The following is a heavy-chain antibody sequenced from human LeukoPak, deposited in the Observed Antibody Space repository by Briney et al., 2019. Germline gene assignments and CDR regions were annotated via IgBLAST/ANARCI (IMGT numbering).Heavy chain of an antibody. J-gene: IGHJ6*03. V-gene: IGHV5-51*01. CDR1: GYSFTSYW. Sequence: GESLKISCKGSGYSFTSYWIGWARQMPGKGLGWMGIIYPGDSDTRYSPSFQGQVTISADKSISTAYLQWSSLKASDTAMYYCARRGGSYYFDYYYYMDVWGKGTTVTVSS. CDR3: ARRGGSYYFDYYYYMDV. CDR2: IYPGDSDT. D-gene: IGHD1-26*01.